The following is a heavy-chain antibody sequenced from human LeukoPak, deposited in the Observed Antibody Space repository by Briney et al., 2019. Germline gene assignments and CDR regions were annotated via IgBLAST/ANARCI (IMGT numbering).Heavy chain of an antibody. CDR3: ARVDTAMVDY. Sequence: ASVKVSCKASGYTFTSYDINWVRQATGQGLEWMGWMNPNSGNTGYAQKFQGRVTMTRDTSISTAYMELSRLRSDDTAVYYCARVDTAMVDYWGQGTLVTVSS. D-gene: IGHD5-18*01. CDR2: MNPNSGNT. V-gene: IGHV1-8*01. J-gene: IGHJ4*02. CDR1: GYTFTSYD.